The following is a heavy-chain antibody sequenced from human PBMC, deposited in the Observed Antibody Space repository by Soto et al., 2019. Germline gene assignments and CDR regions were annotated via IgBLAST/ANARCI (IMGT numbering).Heavy chain of an antibody. J-gene: IGHJ6*03. Sequence: ASVKVSCKASVYTFTSYDINWVRQATGQGLEWMGWMNPNSGNTGYAQKFQGRVTMTRNTSIRTAYMELSSLRSEDTAVYYCARGQTWYQLLPKQWLRRYYYYMDVWGKGTALTVSS. CDR3: ARGQTWYQLLPKQWLRRYYYYMDV. CDR2: MNPNSGNT. V-gene: IGHV1-8*01. CDR1: VYTFTSYD. D-gene: IGHD2-2*01.